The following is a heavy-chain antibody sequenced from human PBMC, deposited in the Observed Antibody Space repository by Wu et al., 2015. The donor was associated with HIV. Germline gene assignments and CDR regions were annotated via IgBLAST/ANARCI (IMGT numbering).Heavy chain of an antibody. CDR2: TNPETGDT. CDR3: VRDYLNSQYDIFIASYTPRFDY. J-gene: IGHJ4*02. V-gene: IGHV1-2*02. CDR1: ESMFTGYY. D-gene: IGHD3-9*01. Sequence: QVQLEQSGAEENHPGAAVKVSCMASESMFTGYYFHWVRQASGRGLEWMGWTNPETGDTHYAQRFRGRVTMTRDTSIDTTYLHLSGLEFDDTAVYFCVRDYLNSQYDIFIASYTPRFDYWGQGTPVTVSS.